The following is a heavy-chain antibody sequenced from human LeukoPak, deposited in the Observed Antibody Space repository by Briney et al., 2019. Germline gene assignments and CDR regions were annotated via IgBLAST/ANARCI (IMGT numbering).Heavy chain of an antibody. CDR2: ISAYNGNT. Sequence: GASVKVSCKASGYTFTSYGISWVRQAPGQGLEWMGWISAYNGNTNYAQKLQGRVTMTRDMSTSTVYMELSSLRSEDTAVYYCARSLRSGWYYFDYWGQGTLVTVSS. D-gene: IGHD6-19*01. CDR3: ARSLRSGWYYFDY. CDR1: GYTFTSYG. J-gene: IGHJ4*02. V-gene: IGHV1-18*01.